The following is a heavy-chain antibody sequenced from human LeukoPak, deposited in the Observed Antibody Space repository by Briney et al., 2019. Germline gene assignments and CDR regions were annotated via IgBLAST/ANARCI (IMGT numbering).Heavy chain of an antibody. CDR3: ASRYCSTDSCRSSTYYYYGMDV. Sequence: ASVKVSCKASGGTISSHAISWLRQAPGQGLEWMGGIIPIFGSPSYPQKFQDRLTITADESTSTACMELSSLRFEDTAVYYCASRYCSTDSCRSSTYYYYGMDVWGQGTTVTVSS. CDR2: IIPIFGSP. V-gene: IGHV1-69*13. CDR1: GGTISSHA. D-gene: IGHD2-2*01. J-gene: IGHJ6*02.